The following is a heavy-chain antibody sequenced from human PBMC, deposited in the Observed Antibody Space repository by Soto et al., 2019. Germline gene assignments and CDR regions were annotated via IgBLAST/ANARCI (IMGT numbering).Heavy chain of an antibody. CDR2: INAGNGNT. Sequence: ASVKVSCKASGYTFTSYAMHWVRQAPGQRLEWMGWINAGNGNTKYSQKFQGRVTITRDTSASTAYMELSSLRSEDTAVYYCARDRYGDYYADLFDYWGQGTLVTVSS. D-gene: IGHD4-17*01. CDR1: GYTFTSYA. V-gene: IGHV1-3*01. J-gene: IGHJ4*02. CDR3: ARDRYGDYYADLFDY.